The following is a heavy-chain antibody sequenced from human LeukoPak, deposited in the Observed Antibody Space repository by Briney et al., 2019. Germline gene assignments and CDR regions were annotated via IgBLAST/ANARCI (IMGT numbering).Heavy chain of an antibody. V-gene: IGHV3-33*06. CDR3: AKDRSPDYYLSSNDI. J-gene: IGHJ3*02. D-gene: IGHD3-22*01. Sequence: SGGSLRLSCAASGFTFSSYGMHGVRQAPGKGLEWVAVIWYDGSNKYYADSVKGRFTISRDNSKNTLYLQMNSLRAEDTAVYYCAKDRSPDYYLSSNDIWGQGIMVTVSS. CDR1: GFTFSSYG. CDR2: IWYDGSNK.